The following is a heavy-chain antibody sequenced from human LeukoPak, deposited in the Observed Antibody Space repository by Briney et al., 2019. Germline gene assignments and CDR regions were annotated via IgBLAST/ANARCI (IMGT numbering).Heavy chain of an antibody. CDR3: ASRINYYGSGSYYKNDDFDI. D-gene: IGHD3-10*01. CDR2: MNPNSGNT. V-gene: IGHV1-8*03. CDR1: GYTFTSYD. Sequence: GASVKVSCKASGYTFTSYDINWVRQATGQGLEWMGWMNPNSGNTGYAQKFQGRVTITRNTSISTAYMELSSLRSEDTAVYYCASRINYYGSGSYYKNDDFDIWGQGTMVTVSS. J-gene: IGHJ3*02.